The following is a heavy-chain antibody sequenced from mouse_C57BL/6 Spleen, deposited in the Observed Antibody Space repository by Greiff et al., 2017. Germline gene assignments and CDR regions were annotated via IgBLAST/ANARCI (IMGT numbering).Heavy chain of an antibody. CDR1: GYAFSSSW. CDR2: IYPGDGDT. J-gene: IGHJ1*03. CDR3: AREGYDVYCDV. Sequence: QVQLQQSGPELVKPGASVKISCKASGYAFSSSWMNWVKQRPGKGLEWIGRIYPGDGDTNYNGKFKGKATLTADKSSSTAYMQLSSLTSEDSAVYFCAREGYDVYCDVWGTGTTVTVSS. V-gene: IGHV1-82*01. D-gene: IGHD2-2*01.